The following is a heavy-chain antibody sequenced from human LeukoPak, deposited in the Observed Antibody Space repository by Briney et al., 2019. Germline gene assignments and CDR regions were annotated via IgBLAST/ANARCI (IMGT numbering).Heavy chain of an antibody. Sequence: ASVKVSCKVSGYTLTELSMHWVRQAPGKGLEWMGGFDPEDGETIYAQKFQGRVTMTRDTSTSTVYMELSSLRSEDTAVYYCARDLRFLEWLLDRYYYYGMDVWGQGTTVTVSS. D-gene: IGHD3-3*01. CDR1: GYTLTELS. V-gene: IGHV1-24*01. CDR3: ARDLRFLEWLLDRYYYYGMDV. CDR2: FDPEDGET. J-gene: IGHJ6*02.